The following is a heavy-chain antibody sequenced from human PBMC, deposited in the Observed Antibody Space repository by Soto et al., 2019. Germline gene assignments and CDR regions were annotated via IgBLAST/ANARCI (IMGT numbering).Heavy chain of an antibody. CDR2: IYYSGST. CDR1: GGXISSGGYY. J-gene: IGHJ5*02. V-gene: IGHV4-31*03. Sequence: SETLSLTCTVSGGXISSGGYYWSWIRQHPGKGLEWIGYIYYSGSTYYNPSLKSRVTISVDTSKNQFSLKLSSVTAADTAVYYCARDQGDFWSGSSTNWFDPWGQGTLVTVSS. CDR3: ARDQGDFWSGSSTNWFDP. D-gene: IGHD3-3*01.